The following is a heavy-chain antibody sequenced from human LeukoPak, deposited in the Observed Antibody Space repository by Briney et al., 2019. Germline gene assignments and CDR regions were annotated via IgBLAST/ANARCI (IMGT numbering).Heavy chain of an antibody. J-gene: IGHJ4*02. D-gene: IGHD3-16*01. V-gene: IGHV3-9*01. Sequence: GRSLRLSCVASGFTFDDYAMHWVRQAPGKGLEWVSVMSWNGDNIAYADSVKGRFTISRDNAKNSLYLQMNSLRPEDTALYYCAKDGSSHSNMLTAYDYWGQGTLVTVSS. CDR3: AKDGSSHSNMLTAYDY. CDR1: GFTFDDYA. CDR2: MSWNGDNI.